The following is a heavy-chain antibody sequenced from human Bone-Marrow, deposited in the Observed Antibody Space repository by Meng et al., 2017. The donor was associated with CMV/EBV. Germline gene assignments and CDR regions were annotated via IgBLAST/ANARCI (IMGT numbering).Heavy chain of an antibody. D-gene: IGHD3-3*01. Sequence: SVKVSCKASGDTFSNYAISWVRQAPGQGLEWLGGIIPLLNIGNYAQKFQGRVTISADKSTSPACMELNRLTSGDTAVYYCAGGSGSRLYGNSSGYYYYGLDVWGQGTTVTVSS. V-gene: IGHV1-69*10. CDR3: AGGSGSRLYGNSSGYYYYGLDV. CDR1: GDTFSNYA. J-gene: IGHJ6*02. CDR2: IIPLLNIG.